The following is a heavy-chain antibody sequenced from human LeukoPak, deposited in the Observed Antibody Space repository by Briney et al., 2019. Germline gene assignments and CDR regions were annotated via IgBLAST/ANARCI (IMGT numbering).Heavy chain of an antibody. CDR1: GGSISSYY. CDR3: ARGGSGYDSFYYYGMDV. J-gene: IGHJ6*02. CDR2: IYDSGST. V-gene: IGHV4-59*01. D-gene: IGHD5-12*01. Sequence: SETLSLTCTVSGGSISSYYWSWIRQPPGKGLEWIGDIYDSGSTNYNPSLKSRVTISVDTSKNQFSLKLSSVTAADTAVYYCARGGSGYDSFYYYGMDVWGQGTSVTVSS.